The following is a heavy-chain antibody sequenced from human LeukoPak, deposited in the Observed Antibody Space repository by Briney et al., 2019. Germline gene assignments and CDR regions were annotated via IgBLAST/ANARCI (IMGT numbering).Heavy chain of an antibody. Sequence: PSETLSLACAVSGGSISSGDYPWSWIRQPPGKGLEWIVYIFHTGHTSYNPSLKSRVTISVDMSKNHLSLKLSSVTAADTAVYYCARGFYGSGSQFDYWGQGTLVTVSS. J-gene: IGHJ4*02. D-gene: IGHD3-10*01. CDR2: IFHTGHT. CDR3: ARGFYGSGSQFDY. CDR1: GGSISSGDYP. V-gene: IGHV4-30-2*01.